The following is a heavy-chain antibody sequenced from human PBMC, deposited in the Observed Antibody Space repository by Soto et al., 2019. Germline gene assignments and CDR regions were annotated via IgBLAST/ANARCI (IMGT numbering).Heavy chain of an antibody. Sequence: ASVKVSCKASGYTFTSYYMHWVRQAPGQGLEWMGIINPSGGSTSYAQKFQGRVTMTRDTSTSTVYMELSSLRAEDTAIYYCAKDLTSTSRTPELWGQGTLVTVSS. J-gene: IGHJ4*02. V-gene: IGHV1-46*01. CDR1: GYTFTSYY. D-gene: IGHD2-2*01. CDR2: INPSGGST. CDR3: AKDLTSTSRTPEL.